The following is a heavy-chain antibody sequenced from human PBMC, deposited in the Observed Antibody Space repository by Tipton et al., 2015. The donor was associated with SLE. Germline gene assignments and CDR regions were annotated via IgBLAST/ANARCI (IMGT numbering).Heavy chain of an antibody. CDR2: MSPNSGNT. J-gene: IGHJ6*03. CDR3: ARGVFPYSYYYMDV. Sequence: QVQLVQSGAEVKKPGASVRVSCKASGYTFTSYDVNWVRQATGQGLEWMGWMSPNSGNTGYAQKFQGRVTMTRNTSINTAYVELSSLRSEDTAVYYCARGVFPYSYYYMDVWGEGTTVTVSS. V-gene: IGHV1-8*01. CDR1: GYTFTSYD. D-gene: IGHD3-10*02.